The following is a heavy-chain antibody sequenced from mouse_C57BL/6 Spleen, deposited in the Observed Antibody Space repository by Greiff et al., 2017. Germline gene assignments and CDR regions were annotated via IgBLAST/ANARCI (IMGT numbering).Heavy chain of an antibody. J-gene: IGHJ3*01. D-gene: IGHD2-4*01. Sequence: VKLMESGPELVKPGASVKISCKASGYAFSSSWMNWVKQRPGKGLEWIGRIYPGDGDTNYNGKFKGKATLTADKSSSTAYMQLSSLTSEDSAVYFCARTDDYDGFAYWGQGTLVTVSA. CDR2: IYPGDGDT. CDR3: ARTDDYDGFAY. CDR1: GYAFSSSW. V-gene: IGHV1-82*01.